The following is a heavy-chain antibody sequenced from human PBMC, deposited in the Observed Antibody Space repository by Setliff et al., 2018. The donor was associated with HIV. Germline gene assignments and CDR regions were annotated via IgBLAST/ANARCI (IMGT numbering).Heavy chain of an antibody. D-gene: IGHD3-22*01. Sequence: GESLKISCKASGYSFSSYWIGWVRQMPGKGLEWMGIIFPGDSDIKYNPSFQGQVTISVDKSITPAYLQWSSLKASDTAIYYCAKKGGDQWLFGGYAFDIGGQGTMVTVSS. CDR3: AKKGGDQWLFGGYAFDI. V-gene: IGHV5-51*01. CDR2: IFPGDSDI. CDR1: GYSFSSYW. J-gene: IGHJ3*02.